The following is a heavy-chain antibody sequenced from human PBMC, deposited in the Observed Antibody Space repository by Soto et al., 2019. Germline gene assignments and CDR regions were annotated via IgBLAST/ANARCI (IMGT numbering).Heavy chain of an antibody. CDR1: VGSISSSSYY. V-gene: IGHV4-39*01. J-gene: IGHJ4*02. D-gene: IGHD5-18*01. CDR3: ARQYTAMAPFDY. Sequence: PSETLSLTCTVSVGSISSSSYYWGWIRQPPGKGLEWIGSIYYSGSTYYNPSLKSRVTISVDTSKNQFSLKLSSVTAADTAVYYCARQYTAMAPFDYWGQGTLVTVSS. CDR2: IYYSGST.